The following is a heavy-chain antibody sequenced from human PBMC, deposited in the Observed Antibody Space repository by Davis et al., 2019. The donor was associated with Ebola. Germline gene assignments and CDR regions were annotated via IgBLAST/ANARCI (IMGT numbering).Heavy chain of an antibody. CDR3: ASFGSSSWFGFDY. J-gene: IGHJ4*02. CDR1: GYNFATFW. D-gene: IGHD6-13*01. V-gene: IGHV5-51*01. Sequence: GESLKISCKGSGYNFATFWVGWVRQTPGKGLEWMGIIYPGDSDTRYRPSFRGQVTISADKSFSTAYLQWSSLKASDTAMYYCASFGSSSWFGFDYWGQGTLVTVSS. CDR2: IYPGDSDT.